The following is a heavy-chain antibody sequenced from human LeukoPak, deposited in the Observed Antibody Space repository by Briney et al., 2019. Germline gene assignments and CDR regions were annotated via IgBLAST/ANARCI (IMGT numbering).Heavy chain of an antibody. V-gene: IGHV3-33*08. J-gene: IGHJ4*02. CDR2: IWSDGSSK. D-gene: IGHD2-8*01. Sequence: GGSLRLSCVVSGFTFSSYGMHWVRQAPGKGLEWVAVIWSDGSSKYYADSVKGRFTISRDNSKNTLYLQMNSLRAEDTAVYYCARGYCTNGVCYFDYWGQGTLVTVSS. CDR1: GFTFSSYG. CDR3: ARGYCTNGVCYFDY.